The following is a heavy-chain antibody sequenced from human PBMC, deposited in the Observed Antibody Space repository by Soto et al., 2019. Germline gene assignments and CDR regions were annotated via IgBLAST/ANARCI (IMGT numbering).Heavy chain of an antibody. CDR2: IIGDDGDI. Sequence: GGSLRLSCAASGFTFRTFTMNWVRQAPGKGLEWVSGIIGDDGDIVYSDSVKGRFTISRDNAKNFLYLQMNSLRAEDTALYYCAKVSLFGELLHYYFDYWGQGTLVTVSS. D-gene: IGHD3-10*01. CDR1: GFTFRTFT. J-gene: IGHJ4*02. CDR3: AKVSLFGELLHYYFDY. V-gene: IGHV3-9*01.